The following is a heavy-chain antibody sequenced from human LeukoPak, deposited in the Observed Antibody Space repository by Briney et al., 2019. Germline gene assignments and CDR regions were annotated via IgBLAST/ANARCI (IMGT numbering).Heavy chain of an antibody. CDR2: IYTSGST. D-gene: IGHD5-18*01. J-gene: IGHJ4*02. CDR1: GGSISSYY. CDR3: ARGLDTAKVGY. V-gene: IGHV4-4*07. Sequence: SETLSLTCTVSGGSISSYYWSWIRQPAGKGLEWIGRIYTSGSTNYNPSLKSRVTTSVDTSKNQFSLTLSSVTAADTAMYFCARGLDTAKVGYWGQGTLVTVSS.